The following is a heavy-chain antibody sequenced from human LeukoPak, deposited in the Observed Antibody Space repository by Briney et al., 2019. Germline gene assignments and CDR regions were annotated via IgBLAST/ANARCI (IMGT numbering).Heavy chain of an antibody. CDR1: GYTFTSYD. V-gene: IGHV1-8*01. D-gene: IGHD3-9*01. Sequence: ASVKVSCKASGYTFTSYDINWVRQATGQGLEWMGWMNPNSGNTGYAQKFQGRVTMTRNTSISTACMELSSLRSEDTAVYYCARGAYYYDILTGYYYWGQGTLVTVSS. J-gene: IGHJ4*02. CDR3: ARGAYYYDILTGYYY. CDR2: MNPNSGNT.